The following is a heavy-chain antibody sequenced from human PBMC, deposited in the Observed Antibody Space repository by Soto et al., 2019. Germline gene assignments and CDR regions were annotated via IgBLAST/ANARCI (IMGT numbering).Heavy chain of an antibody. D-gene: IGHD2-15*01. Sequence: EVQLVEYGGGLVQPGESLRLSCAASGFTFRGYSMSWVRQAPGKGLEWVSYISTSRYTIYYADSVKGRFTISRDNAKNSLYLQMNSLRDEDTAVYYCARGYCSGGSCYSGDAFDMWGQGTMVTVSS. J-gene: IGHJ3*02. V-gene: IGHV3-48*02. CDR1: GFTFRGYS. CDR2: ISTSRYTI. CDR3: ARGYCSGGSCYSGDAFDM.